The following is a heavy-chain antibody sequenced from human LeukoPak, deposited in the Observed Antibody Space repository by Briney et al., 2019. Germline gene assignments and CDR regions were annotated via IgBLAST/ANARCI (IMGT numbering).Heavy chain of an antibody. D-gene: IGHD2-2*01. CDR2: FYHSGTT. Sequence: SETLSLTCAVSGYSISSGYYWGWIRQPPGKGLGWIGTFYHSGTTYYNPSLKSRVTISLDTSKNQFSLNLRSVTAADTAVYYCARFESTSGRGFDPWGQGTLVTVSS. J-gene: IGHJ5*02. CDR3: ARFESTSGRGFDP. CDR1: GYSISSGYY. V-gene: IGHV4-38-2*01.